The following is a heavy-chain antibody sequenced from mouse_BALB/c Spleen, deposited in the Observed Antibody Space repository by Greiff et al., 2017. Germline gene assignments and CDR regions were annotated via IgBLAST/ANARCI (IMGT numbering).Heavy chain of an antibody. J-gene: IGHJ2*01. CDR1: GFTFSSYG. Sequence: EVKLVESGGDLVKPGGSLKLSCAASGFTFSSYGMSWVRQTPDKRLEWVATISSGGSYTYYPDSVKGRFTISRDNAKNTLYLQMSSLKSEDTAMYYCARDYYGFDYWGQGTTLTVSS. CDR3: ARDYYGFDY. D-gene: IGHD1-1*01. CDR2: ISSGGSYT. V-gene: IGHV5-6*02.